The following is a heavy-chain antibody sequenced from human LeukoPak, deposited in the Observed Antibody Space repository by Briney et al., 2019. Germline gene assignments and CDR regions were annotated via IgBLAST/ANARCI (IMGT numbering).Heavy chain of an antibody. Sequence: KPSETLSLTCTVSGDSISSYYWSWIRQPPGKGLEWIGYIYFSGSTNYNPSLKSRVTMSVDTSKNQFSLKLSSVTAADTAVYYCARGDIVVVPAAMGPVYYYYGMDVWGQGTTVTVSS. V-gene: IGHV4-59*01. CDR2: IYFSGST. CDR1: GDSISSYY. CDR3: ARGDIVVVPAAMGPVYYYYGMDV. J-gene: IGHJ6*02. D-gene: IGHD2-2*01.